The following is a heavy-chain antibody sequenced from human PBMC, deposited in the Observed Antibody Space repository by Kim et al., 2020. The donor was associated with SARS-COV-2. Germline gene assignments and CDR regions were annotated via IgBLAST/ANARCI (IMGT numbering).Heavy chain of an antibody. CDR2: ISSNGGST. CDR1: GFTFSSYA. J-gene: IGHJ4*02. Sequence: GGSLRLSCSASGFTFSSYAMHWVRQAPGKGLEYVSAISSNGGSTYYADSVKGRFTISRDNSKNTLYLQMSSLRAEDTAVYYWVKGGAHSWLGEPKNGDYWGQGTLVAIAS. V-gene: IGHV3-64D*06. CDR3: VKGGAHSWLGEPKNGDY. D-gene: IGHD3-10*01.